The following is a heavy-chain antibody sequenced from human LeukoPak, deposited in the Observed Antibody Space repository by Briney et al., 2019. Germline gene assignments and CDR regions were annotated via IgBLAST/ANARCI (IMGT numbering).Heavy chain of an antibody. V-gene: IGHV4-38-2*02. CDR1: GYPISSGYY. CDR2: IYHSGST. Sequence: SETLSLTCTVSGYPISSGYYWGWIRQPPGKGLEWIGSIYHSGSTYYNPSLKSRVTISVDTSKNQFSLKLSSVTAADTAVYYCARGGNYGGPPGPFDYWGQGTLVTVSS. D-gene: IGHD4-23*01. J-gene: IGHJ4*02. CDR3: ARGGNYGGPPGPFDY.